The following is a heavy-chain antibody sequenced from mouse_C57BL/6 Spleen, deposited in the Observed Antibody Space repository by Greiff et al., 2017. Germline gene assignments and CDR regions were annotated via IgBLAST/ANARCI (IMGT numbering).Heavy chain of an antibody. J-gene: IGHJ2*01. CDR2: INPSRGYT. Sequence: VQLQQSGAELARPGASVKMSCKASGYTFTSYTMHWVKQRPGQGLEWIGYINPSRGYTKYNQKFKDKATLTADKSYSTAYMQLSSLTSEDSAVYYCARGITTVVATGFDYWGQGTTLTVSS. CDR3: ARGITTVVATGFDY. V-gene: IGHV1-4*01. CDR1: GYTFTSYT. D-gene: IGHD1-1*01.